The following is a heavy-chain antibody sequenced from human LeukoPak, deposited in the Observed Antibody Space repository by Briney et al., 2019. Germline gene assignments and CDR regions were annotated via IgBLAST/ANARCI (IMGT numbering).Heavy chain of an antibody. J-gene: IGHJ6*04. V-gene: IGHV3-48*03. CDR3: AELGITMIGGV. CDR2: ISSRGSTI. Sequence: GGSLRLSCAASGFTFSSHEMNWVRPAPEKGLEWVSYISSRGSTIYYADSVKGRFTISRDNAKNTLYLQMNSLRAEDTAVYYCAELGITMIGGVWGKGTTVTISS. CDR1: GFTFSSHE. D-gene: IGHD3-10*02.